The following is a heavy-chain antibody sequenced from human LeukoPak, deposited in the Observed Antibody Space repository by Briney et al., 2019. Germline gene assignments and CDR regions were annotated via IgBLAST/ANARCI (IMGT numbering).Heavy chain of an antibody. J-gene: IGHJ4*02. Sequence: ASVKVSCKASGYTFTGYCMHWVRQAPGQGLECMGWINPKSGGTNYAQKFQGRVTMTSDPPISTTYLQLSRLRSDDPAVYYCARDLDIRGWYAPPLGYFDYWGQGTLVTVSS. V-gene: IGHV1-2*02. CDR2: INPKSGGT. CDR3: ARDLDIRGWYAPPLGYFDY. D-gene: IGHD6-19*01. CDR1: GYTFTGYC.